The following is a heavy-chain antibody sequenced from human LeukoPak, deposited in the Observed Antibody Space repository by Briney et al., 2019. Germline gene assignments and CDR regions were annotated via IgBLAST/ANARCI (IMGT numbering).Heavy chain of an antibody. J-gene: IGHJ6*03. V-gene: IGHV3-30*04. Sequence: GGSLRLSCAASGFTFSSYAMHWVRQAPGKGLEWVAVISYDGSNKYYADSVKGRFTISRDNSKNTLYLQMNSLRAEDTAVYYCARDAQLWVYYYYMDVWGKGTTVTVSS. CDR3: ARDAQLWVYYYYMDV. CDR1: GFTFSSYA. CDR2: ISYDGSNK. D-gene: IGHD5-18*01.